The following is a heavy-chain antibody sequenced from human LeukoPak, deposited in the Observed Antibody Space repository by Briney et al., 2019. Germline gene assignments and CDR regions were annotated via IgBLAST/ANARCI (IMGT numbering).Heavy chain of an antibody. CDR3: VSGSDTSGYYFY. D-gene: IGHD3-22*01. CDR2: IWSDGSEK. Sequence: RSGGSLRLSCEASGFTFRTYGMHWVRQAPGKGLEWVAVIWSDGSEKRYADSVKGRFTISRDNSKSTLYLQMNSLRAEDTAVYYCVSGSDTSGYYFYWGQGTLVTVSS. CDR1: GFTFRTYG. J-gene: IGHJ4*02. V-gene: IGHV3-33*08.